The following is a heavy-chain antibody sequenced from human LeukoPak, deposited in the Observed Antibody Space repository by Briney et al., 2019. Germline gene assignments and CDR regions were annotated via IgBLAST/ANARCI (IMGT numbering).Heavy chain of an antibody. Sequence: GGSLRLSCAGSGFTFSSHWMNWVRQAPGKGLEWVASINDDGSEKHYVDSVSGRFTISRDNAKNSLHLQMSSLRAEDTAVYYCARRGITISGVLVYHYSGLDVWGQGTTVTGSS. J-gene: IGHJ6*02. V-gene: IGHV3-7*01. CDR1: GFTFSSHW. CDR3: ARRGITISGVLVYHYSGLDV. D-gene: IGHD3-3*01. CDR2: INDDGSEK.